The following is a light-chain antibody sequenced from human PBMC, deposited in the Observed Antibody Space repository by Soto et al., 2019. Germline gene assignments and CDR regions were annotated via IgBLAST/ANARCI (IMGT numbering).Light chain of an antibody. CDR3: RQALQNPAT. CDR1: QSLLHSNGHND. CDR2: LHS. Sequence: DIVMTQSPLSLPVTPGEPASTSCRSSQSLLHSNGHNDLDWYLQKPGQSPQLLIYLHSHRTSGVPDRLSGSGACRDFALKISRVEAEEVGVYYCRQALQNPATFGQGNKLEI. J-gene: IGKJ2*01. V-gene: IGKV2-28*01.